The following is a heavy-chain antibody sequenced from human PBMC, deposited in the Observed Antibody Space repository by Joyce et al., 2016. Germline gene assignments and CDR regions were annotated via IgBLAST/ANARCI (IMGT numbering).Heavy chain of an antibody. J-gene: IGHJ3*01. Sequence: QLVESGGGLVQPGGSLRLSCEASGFTFSSYWMSWVRQAPGKGLEGVANTKLDGSENFYGDSVKGRATISRDNAKKSVYLQMNSLRVEDTAIYYCARQRGGYRYEAFDLWGQGTMVTVSS. V-gene: IGHV3-7*05. CDR3: ARQRGGYRYEAFDL. D-gene: IGHD3-16*02. CDR2: TKLDGSEN. CDR1: GFTFSSYW.